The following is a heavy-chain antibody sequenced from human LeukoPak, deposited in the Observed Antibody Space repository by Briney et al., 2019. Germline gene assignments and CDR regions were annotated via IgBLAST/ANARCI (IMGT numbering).Heavy chain of an antibody. V-gene: IGHV4-34*01. CDR2: INHSGST. Sequence: SETLSLTCAVYGGSFSGYYWSWIRQPPGKGLEWIGEINHSGSTNYNPSLKSRVTISVDTSKSQFSLKLSSVTAADTAVYYCARLDAYCSSTSCRYYYYGMDVWGQGTTVTVSS. CDR1: GGSFSGYY. J-gene: IGHJ6*02. D-gene: IGHD2-2*01. CDR3: ARLDAYCSSTSCRYYYYGMDV.